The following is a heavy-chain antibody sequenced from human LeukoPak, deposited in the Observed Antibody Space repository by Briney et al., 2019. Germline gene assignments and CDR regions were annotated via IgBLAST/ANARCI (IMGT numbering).Heavy chain of an antibody. CDR2: ISAYKGNT. V-gene: IGHV1-18*04. CDR1: GYTFTSYG. D-gene: IGHD3-10*01. CDR3: ARCLYGSGSYYYQDWFDP. J-gene: IGHJ5*02. Sequence: ASVKVSCKASGYTFTSYGISWVRQAPGQGLEWMGWISAYKGNTNYAQKLQGRVTMTTDTSTSTAYMELRSLRSDDTAVYYCARCLYGSGSYYYQDWFDPWGQGTLVTVSS.